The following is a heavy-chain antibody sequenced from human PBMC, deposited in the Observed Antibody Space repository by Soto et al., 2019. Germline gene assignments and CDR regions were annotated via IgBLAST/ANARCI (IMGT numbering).Heavy chain of an antibody. CDR2: INYSGST. J-gene: IGHJ6*02. CDR1: VGSISITSYY. V-gene: IGHV4-39*01. Sequence: QLQLQEPGPGLVMPSETLSLTCTVSVGSISITSYYWGWIRHPPGKGLEWMGIINYSGSTYHNPSLKSRVTVSVDTTKNQFYLKVSSVTAADTAMYYCVRQSEYYYATGRAAPLYGLDVWGQGTTVTVS. D-gene: IGHD3-10*01. CDR3: VRQSEYYYATGRAAPLYGLDV.